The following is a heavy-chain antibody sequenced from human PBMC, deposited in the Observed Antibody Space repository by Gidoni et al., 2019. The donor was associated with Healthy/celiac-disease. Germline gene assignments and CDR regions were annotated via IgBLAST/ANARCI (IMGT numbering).Heavy chain of an antibody. J-gene: IGHJ6*03. D-gene: IGHD3-16*01. CDR1: GGPISSGGYY. CDR2: IYYSGST. V-gene: IGHV4-31*03. Sequence: QVQLQESGPGLVKPSQTLSLTCTVSGGPISSGGYYWCWVRQHPGKGLEWIGYIYYSGSTYYNPSLKSRVTISVDTSKNQFSLKLSSVTAADTAVYYCARGVGRILHYYYYMDVWGKGTTVTVSS. CDR3: ARGVGRILHYYYYMDV.